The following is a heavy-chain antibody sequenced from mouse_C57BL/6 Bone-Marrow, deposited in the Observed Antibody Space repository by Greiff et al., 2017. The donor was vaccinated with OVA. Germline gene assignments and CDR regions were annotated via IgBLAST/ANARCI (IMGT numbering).Heavy chain of an antibody. J-gene: IGHJ4*01. CDR2: IYPRSGNT. Sequence: ESGAELARPGASVKLSCKASGYTFTSYGISWVKQRTGQGLEWIGEIYPRSGNTYYNEKFKGKATLTADKSSSTAYMELRSLTSEDSAVYFCARGATVVNFYYYAMDYWGQGTSVTVSS. CDR3: ARGATVVNFYYYAMDY. V-gene: IGHV1-81*01. D-gene: IGHD1-1*01. CDR1: GYTFTSYG.